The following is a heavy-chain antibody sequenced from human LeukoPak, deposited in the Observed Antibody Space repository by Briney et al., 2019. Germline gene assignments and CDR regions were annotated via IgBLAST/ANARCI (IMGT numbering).Heavy chain of an antibody. J-gene: IGHJ6*02. CDR1: GGTFSRYG. CDR2: MSHDGNHE. D-gene: IGHD6-13*01. CDR3: AKLLATAGIGEDYYYFYGVDV. Sequence: GRSLRLSCAASGGTFSRYGMHWVRQAPGQGLAWVAVMSHDGNHEYYADSVKGRFTISRDNSKSTLFLQMNSLRVEDTAIYYCAKLLATAGIGEDYYYFYGVDVWGQGTTVTVSS. V-gene: IGHV3-30*18.